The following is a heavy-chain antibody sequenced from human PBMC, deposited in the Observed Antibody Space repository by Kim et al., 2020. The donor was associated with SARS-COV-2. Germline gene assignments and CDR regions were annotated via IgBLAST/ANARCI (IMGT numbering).Heavy chain of an antibody. D-gene: IGHD3-3*01. CDR3: AREFLPNYDFWSGYLGTFDY. V-gene: IGHV3-11*04. Sequence: RFTIPRDNAKNSLYLQMNSLGAEDTAVYYCAREFLPNYDFWSGYLGTFDYWGQGTLVTVSS. J-gene: IGHJ4*02.